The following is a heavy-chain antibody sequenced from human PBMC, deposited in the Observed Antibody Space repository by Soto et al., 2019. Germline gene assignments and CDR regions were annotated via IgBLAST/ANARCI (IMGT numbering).Heavy chain of an antibody. J-gene: IGHJ5*02. CDR1: GYTFTSYD. V-gene: IGHV1-8*01. CDR2: MNPNSGST. Sequence: GASVKVSCKASGYTFTSYDINWVRQATGQGLEWMGWMNPNSGSTGYARKFQGRVTMTRNTSISTAYMELSSLRSEDTAVYYCGRGGYCISTSCYSRWFDPWGQGTLVTVSS. CDR3: GRGGYCISTSCYSRWFDP. D-gene: IGHD2-2*01.